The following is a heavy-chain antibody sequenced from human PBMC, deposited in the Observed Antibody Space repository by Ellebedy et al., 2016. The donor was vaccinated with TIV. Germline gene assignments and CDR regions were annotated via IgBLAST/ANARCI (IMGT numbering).Heavy chain of an antibody. CDR3: ATDGSYGDFRSPAHAFET. D-gene: IGHD4-17*01. CDR2: INQEGSER. CDR1: GFSFRSYW. Sequence: GESLKISCAASGFSFRSYWMSWVRQAPGKGLEWVANINQEGSERYYVDSVKGRFTISRDNAKNSLYLQMNSLRAEDTAVYYCATDGSYGDFRSPAHAFETWGQGTMVTVSS. V-gene: IGHV3-7*01. J-gene: IGHJ3*02.